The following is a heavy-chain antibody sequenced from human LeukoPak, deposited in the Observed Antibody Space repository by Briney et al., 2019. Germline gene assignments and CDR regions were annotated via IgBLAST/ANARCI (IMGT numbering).Heavy chain of an antibody. CDR2: INPNSGGT. V-gene: IGHV1-2*06. Sequence: GASVKASCKASGYTFTGYYMHWVRQAPGQGLEWMGRINPNSGGTNYTQKFQGRVTMTRDTSISTAYMELSRLRSDDTAVYYCAANDFWSGPDDAFDIWGQGTMVTVSS. CDR3: AANDFWSGPDDAFDI. D-gene: IGHD3-3*01. J-gene: IGHJ3*02. CDR1: GYTFTGYY.